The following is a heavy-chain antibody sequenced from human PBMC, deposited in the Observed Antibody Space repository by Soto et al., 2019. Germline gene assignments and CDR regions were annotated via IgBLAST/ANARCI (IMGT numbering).Heavy chain of an antibody. CDR2: ISGSGGST. CDR3: AKASGYYDSSGENWFDP. J-gene: IGHJ5*02. D-gene: IGHD3-22*01. Sequence: GGSLRVSCAASGFTFSSYAMSWVRQAPGKGLEWVSAISGSGGSTYYADSVRGRFTISRDNSKNTLYLQMNSLRAEDTAVYYCAKASGYYDSSGENWFDPWGHGTLVTVSS. CDR1: GFTFSSYA. V-gene: IGHV3-23*01.